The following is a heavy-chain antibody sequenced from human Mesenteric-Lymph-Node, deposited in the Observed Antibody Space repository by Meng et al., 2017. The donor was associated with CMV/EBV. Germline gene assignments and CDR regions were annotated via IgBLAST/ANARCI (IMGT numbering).Heavy chain of an antibody. J-gene: IGHJ4*01. CDR2: ISHSGST. CDR1: Y. D-gene: IGHD2-2*01. CDR3: ARGSGSNTVVIPAAMFARYHFDH. Sequence: YVSWIRQPPGKGLEWIGEISHSGSTNYNASLKSRVNISVDTSKNQFSLKLNSVTAADTAVYYCARGSGSNTVVIPAAMFARYHFDHWGQGALVTVSS. V-gene: IGHV4-34*01.